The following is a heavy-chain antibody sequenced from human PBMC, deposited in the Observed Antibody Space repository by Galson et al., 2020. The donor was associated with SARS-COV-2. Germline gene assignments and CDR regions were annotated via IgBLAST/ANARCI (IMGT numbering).Heavy chain of an antibody. CDR3: ARGVSNTVTTVPYDY. V-gene: IGHV4-34*01. CDR1: GGSFSGYY. J-gene: IGHJ4*02. CDR2: INHSGST. Sequence: SETLSLTCAVYGGSFSGYYWSWIRQPPGKGLEWIGEINHSGSTNYNPSLKSRVTISVDTSKNQFSLKLSSVTAADTAVYYCARGVSNTVTTVPYDYWGQGTLVTVSS. D-gene: IGHD4-17*01.